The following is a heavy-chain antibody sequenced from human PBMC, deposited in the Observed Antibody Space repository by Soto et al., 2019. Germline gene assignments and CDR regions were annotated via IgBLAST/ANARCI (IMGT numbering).Heavy chain of an antibody. J-gene: IGHJ4*02. CDR1: GVTFSNYW. Sequence: EVQLVESGGGLVQPGGSLRLTCAGTGVTFSNYWMHWVRQAPGKGLEWVSRIDHDGPTDYADSVRGRFTISRDNAENTLYLQMNSLRPEDMAVYYCVRDSHGDYCGQGTLVTVSS. CDR3: VRDSHGDY. CDR2: IDHDGPT. V-gene: IGHV3-74*01.